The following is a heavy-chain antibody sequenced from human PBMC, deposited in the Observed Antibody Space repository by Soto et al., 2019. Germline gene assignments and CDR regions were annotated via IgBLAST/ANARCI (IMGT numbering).Heavy chain of an antibody. D-gene: IGHD6-6*01. CDR3: AIPYYSSSLYGVPLPDY. J-gene: IGHJ4*02. CDR2: IGGSGGST. V-gene: IGHV3-23*01. Sequence: EVQLLESGGGLVQPGGSLRLSCEASGFTFSSYAMSWVRQAPGKGLEWVSAIGGSGGSTYYADSVKGRFTISRDNSKNTLYLQMNSLRGEDTAVYYCAIPYYSSSLYGVPLPDYWGQGTLVTVSS. CDR1: GFTFSSYA.